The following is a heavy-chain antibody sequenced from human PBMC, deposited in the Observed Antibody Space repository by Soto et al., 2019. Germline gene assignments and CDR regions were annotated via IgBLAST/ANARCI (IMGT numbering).Heavy chain of an antibody. V-gene: IGHV4-59*01. CDR3: ASGDHPATFRY. D-gene: IGHD7-27*01. CDR2: IYYSGST. Sequence: PSETLSLTCTVSGVSISSYYWSWIRQPPGKGLEWIGYIYYSGSTNYNPSLKSRVTISVDTSKNQFSLKLSSVTAADTAVYYCASGDHPATFRYWGQGTLVTVSS. J-gene: IGHJ4*02. CDR1: GVSISSYY.